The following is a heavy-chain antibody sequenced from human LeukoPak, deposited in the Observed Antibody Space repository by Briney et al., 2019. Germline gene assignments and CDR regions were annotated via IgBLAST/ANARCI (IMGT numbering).Heavy chain of an antibody. Sequence: SETLSLTCAVYGGSFSGYYWSWIRQPPGKGLEWIGEINHSGSTNYNPSLKSRVTISVDTSKNQFSLKLSSVTAADTAVYYCAGYPTVVVVPAAITGDAFDIWGQGTMVTVSS. CDR1: GGSFSGYY. D-gene: IGHD2-2*02. V-gene: IGHV4-34*01. J-gene: IGHJ3*02. CDR2: INHSGST. CDR3: AGYPTVVVVPAAITGDAFDI.